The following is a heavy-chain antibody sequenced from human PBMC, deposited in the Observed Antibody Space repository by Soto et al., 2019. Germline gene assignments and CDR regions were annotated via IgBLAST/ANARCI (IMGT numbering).Heavy chain of an antibody. J-gene: IGHJ4*02. D-gene: IGHD1-7*01. V-gene: IGHV6-1*01. CDR1: GESVCSTSCA. CDR2: TYYRSQFYH. Sequence: SQTLSLSCVVSGESVCSTSCARYWIRQSPSRGLEWLGRTYYRSQFYHDYAISVRGRISINPDTTRNQFSLQLNSVTPEDTAVYYCASNAWNFVTSRDFWGQGILVIVTS. CDR3: ASNAWNFVTSRDF.